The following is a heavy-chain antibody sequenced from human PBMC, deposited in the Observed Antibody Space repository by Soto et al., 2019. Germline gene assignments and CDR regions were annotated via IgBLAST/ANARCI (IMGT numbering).Heavy chain of an antibody. CDR2: ISSSSSYI. CDR3: ARGPRYSNEALYYYYYYMDV. J-gene: IGHJ6*03. Sequence: GGSLRLSCAASGFTFSSYSMNWVRQAPGKGLEWVSSISSSSSYIYYADSVKGRFTISRDNAKNSLYLQMNSLRAEDTAVYYCARGPRYSNEALYYYYYYMDVWGKGTTVTVSS. D-gene: IGHD4-4*01. V-gene: IGHV3-21*01. CDR1: GFTFSSYS.